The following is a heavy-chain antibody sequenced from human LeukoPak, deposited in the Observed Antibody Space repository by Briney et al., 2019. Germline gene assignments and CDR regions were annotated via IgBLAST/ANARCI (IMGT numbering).Heavy chain of an antibody. CDR1: GGSINGYY. Sequence: TSETLSLTCTVSGGSINGYYWNWIRQPPGKGLEWIGYIDYSGSTDHNPSLKSRVTISIDMSKNQLSLKVSSVTPADTAVYYCARPNWSDRHGAFDIWGQGTMVTVSS. D-gene: IGHD1-20*01. CDR2: IDYSGST. V-gene: IGHV4-59*01. CDR3: ARPNWSDRHGAFDI. J-gene: IGHJ3*02.